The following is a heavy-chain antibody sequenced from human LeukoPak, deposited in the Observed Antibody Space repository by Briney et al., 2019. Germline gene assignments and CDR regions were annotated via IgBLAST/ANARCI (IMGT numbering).Heavy chain of an antibody. Sequence: SETLSLTCAVSGVSISSGYWWSWVRQPPGKGLEWFGEIHHGGSATYNPSLKSRVTISVDKSKNQFSLNLISVIAADTAVYYCARNGEYSMDYWGQGTLVTVSS. J-gene: IGHJ4*02. D-gene: IGHD2-8*01. V-gene: IGHV4-4*02. CDR2: IHHGGSA. CDR1: GVSISSGYW. CDR3: ARNGEYSMDY.